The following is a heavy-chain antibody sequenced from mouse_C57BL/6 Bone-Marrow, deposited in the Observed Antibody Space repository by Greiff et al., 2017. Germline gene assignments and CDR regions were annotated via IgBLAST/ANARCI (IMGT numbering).Heavy chain of an antibody. CDR2: IYPSSGNT. J-gene: IGHJ2*01. D-gene: IGHD2-3*01. CDR1: GYTFTSYG. CDR3: ARSGRWPAGGY. Sequence: VQLQQSGAELARPGASVKLSCKASGYTFTSYGISWVKQRTGPGLEWIGEIYPSSGNTYYNEKFKGKATLTADKSSSTAYMELRRLRSDDSAVYFCARSGRWPAGGYWGQGTTLTVSS. V-gene: IGHV1-81*01.